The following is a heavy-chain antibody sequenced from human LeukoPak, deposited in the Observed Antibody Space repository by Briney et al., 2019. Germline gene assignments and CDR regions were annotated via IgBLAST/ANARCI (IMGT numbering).Heavy chain of an antibody. Sequence: SETLSLTCTVSGGSISSSSYYWGWIRQPPGKGLEWIGSIYYSGSTYYNPSLKSRVTISVDTSKNQFSLKLSSVTAADTAVYYCAREEDGETAMESYWYFDLWGRGTLVTVSS. CDR2: IYYSGST. D-gene: IGHD5-18*01. V-gene: IGHV4-39*07. J-gene: IGHJ2*01. CDR3: AREEDGETAMESYWYFDL. CDR1: GGSISSSSYY.